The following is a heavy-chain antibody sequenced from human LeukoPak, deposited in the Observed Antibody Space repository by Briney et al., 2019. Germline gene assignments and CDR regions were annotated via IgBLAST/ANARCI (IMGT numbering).Heavy chain of an antibody. V-gene: IGHV3-73*01. J-gene: IGHJ3*02. CDR1: GFTFSGSA. CDR2: IRSKANSYAT. CDR3: TSPADQWQNDAFDI. D-gene: IGHD6-19*01. Sequence: GGSLRLSCAASGFTFSGSAMHWVRQASGKGLECVGRIRSKANSYATAYAASVKGRFTISRDDSKNTAYLQMNSLKTEDTAVYYCTSPADQWQNDAFDIWGQGIMVTVSS.